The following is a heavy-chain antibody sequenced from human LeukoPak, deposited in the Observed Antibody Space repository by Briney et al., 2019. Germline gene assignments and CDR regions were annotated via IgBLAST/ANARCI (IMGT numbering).Heavy chain of an antibody. J-gene: IGHJ6*03. CDR2: IYYSGST. CDR3: ARDWGRNYMDV. CDR1: GGSISSDY. Sequence: SKTLSLTCTVSGGSISSDYWSWIRQPPGKGLELIGYIYYSGSTNYNPSLKSRVTISLNTSKNQFSLKLTSVTAADTAVYYCARDWGRNYMDVWGKGTTVTVSS. D-gene: IGHD7-27*01. V-gene: IGHV4-59*01.